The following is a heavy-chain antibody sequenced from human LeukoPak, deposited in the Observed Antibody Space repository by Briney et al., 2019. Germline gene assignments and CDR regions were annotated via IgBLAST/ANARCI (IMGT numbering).Heavy chain of an antibody. V-gene: IGHV4-59*11. CDR1: GGSISSHY. CDR3: ARDQRGAAAGMNKAPSIFNWFDP. CDR2: IYYSGST. J-gene: IGHJ5*02. Sequence: SETLSLTCTVSGGSISSHYWSWIRQPPGKGLGWIGYIYYSGSTNYNPSLKSRVTISVDTSKNQFSLKLSSVTAADTAVYYCARDQRGAAAGMNKAPSIFNWFDPWGQGTLVTVSS. D-gene: IGHD6-13*01.